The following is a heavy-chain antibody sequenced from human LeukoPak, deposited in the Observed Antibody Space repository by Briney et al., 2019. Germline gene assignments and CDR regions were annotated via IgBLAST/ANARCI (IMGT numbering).Heavy chain of an antibody. CDR3: AREGSYYDSSGYYPIDY. J-gene: IGHJ4*02. D-gene: IGHD3-22*01. Sequence: SGTLSLICAVSGGSISSSNWWSWVRQPPGKGLEWIGEIYHSGSTNYNPSLKSRVTISVDKSKNQFSLKLSSVTAADTAVYYCAREGSYYDSSGYYPIDYWGQGTLVTVSS. CDR2: IYHSGST. V-gene: IGHV4-4*02. CDR1: GGSISSSNW.